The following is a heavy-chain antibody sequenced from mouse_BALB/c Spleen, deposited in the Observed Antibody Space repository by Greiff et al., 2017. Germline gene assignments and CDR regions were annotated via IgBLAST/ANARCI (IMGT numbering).Heavy chain of an antibody. V-gene: IGHV1-9*01. CDR3: ASSDGGVYAMDY. Sequence: VHLQQSGAELMKPGASVKISCKATGYTFSSYWIEWVKQRPGHGLEWIGEILPGSGSTNYNEKFKGKATFTADTSSNTAYMQLSSLTSEDSAVYYCASSDGGVYAMDYWGQGTSVTVSS. CDR1: GYTFSSYW. CDR2: ILPGSGST. J-gene: IGHJ4*01.